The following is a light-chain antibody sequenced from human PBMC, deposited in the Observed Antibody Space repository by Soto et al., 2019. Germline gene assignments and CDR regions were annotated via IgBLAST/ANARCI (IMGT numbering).Light chain of an antibody. CDR3: CSYAGIYV. CDR2: EVT. V-gene: IGLV2-23*02. Sequence: QSVLTQPDSVSGSPGQSITISCTGTSRDVGRYNLVSWYQQHPGKAPKLMIYEVTKRPSGVSHRFSGSKSGTTASLTISGLQAEDEADYYCCSYAGIYVFGSGTKVTVL. J-gene: IGLJ1*01. CDR1: SRDVGRYNL.